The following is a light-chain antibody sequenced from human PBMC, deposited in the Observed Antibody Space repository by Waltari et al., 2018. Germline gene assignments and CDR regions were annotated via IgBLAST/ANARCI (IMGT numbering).Light chain of an antibody. V-gene: IGKV1-5*03. CDR1: QNINSW. Sequence: DIQMTQSPSTLSASVGDRVTITCRASQNINSWLAWYQQKPGKAPKLLIYKASSLESGVPSRCSGSGSGTEVTLTITSLQPDDFATYFCQHYNKYSPWTFGQGTKVEVK. J-gene: IGKJ1*01. CDR2: KAS. CDR3: QHYNKYSPWT.